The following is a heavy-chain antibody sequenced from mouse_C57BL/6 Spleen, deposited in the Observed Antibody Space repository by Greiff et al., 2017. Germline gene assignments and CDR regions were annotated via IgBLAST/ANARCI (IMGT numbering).Heavy chain of an antibody. J-gene: IGHJ4*01. V-gene: IGHV1-80*01. CDR2: IYPGDGDT. Sequence: VQLQQSGAELVKPGASVKISCKASGYAFSSYWMNWVKQRPGKGLEWIGQIYPGDGDTNYNGKFKGKDTLTADKSSSTAYMQLSSLTSEDSAVYFCARSGSSYGKAMDYWGQGTSVTVSS. CDR3: ARSGSSYGKAMDY. CDR1: GYAFSSYW. D-gene: IGHD1-1*01.